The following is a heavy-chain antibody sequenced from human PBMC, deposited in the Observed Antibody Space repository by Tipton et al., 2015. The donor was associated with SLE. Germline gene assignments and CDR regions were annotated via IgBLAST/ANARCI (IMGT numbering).Heavy chain of an antibody. Sequence: TLSLTCTVSGDSITSGPYYWSWIRQPAGKGLEWIGEINHSGSANYNPSLKSRVTISVDTSKNQFSLRLPSVTAADTAVYFCARRSGGWLYFDSWGQGTLVTVSS. J-gene: IGHJ4*02. CDR2: INHSGSA. D-gene: IGHD2-15*01. CDR3: ARRSGGWLYFDS. CDR1: GDSITSGPYY. V-gene: IGHV4-61*09.